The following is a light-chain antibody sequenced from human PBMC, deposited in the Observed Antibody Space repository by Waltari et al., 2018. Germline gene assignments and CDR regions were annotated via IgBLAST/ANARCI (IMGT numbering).Light chain of an antibody. CDR2: WAS. CDR3: QQYDSTPTWT. CDR1: QSVLCMTNNKNC. J-gene: IGKJ1*01. Sequence: DIVMTQSPDSLAVSLGERATINCKSSQSVLCMTNNKNCLAWYQQKPGQPPKLLIYWASTRESGVPDRFSGSGSGTDFTLTISSLQAEDVAVYYCQQYDSTPTWTFGQGTKVEIK. V-gene: IGKV4-1*01.